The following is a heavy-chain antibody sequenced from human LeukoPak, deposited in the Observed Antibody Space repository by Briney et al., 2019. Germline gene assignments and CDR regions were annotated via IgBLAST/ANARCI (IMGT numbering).Heavy chain of an antibody. CDR2: INHSGYT. D-gene: IGHD1-26*01. Sequence: SETLSLTCAVYNGSFNGYFWTWIRQPPGKGLEWIGEINHSGYTNYNPSLKSRVTISEGTSENQFSLNLRSVTAADTAIYYCARGTYGWVASHFFDYWGLGILVTVSS. CDR3: ARGTYGWVASHFFDY. V-gene: IGHV4-34*01. J-gene: IGHJ4*02. CDR1: NGSFNGYF.